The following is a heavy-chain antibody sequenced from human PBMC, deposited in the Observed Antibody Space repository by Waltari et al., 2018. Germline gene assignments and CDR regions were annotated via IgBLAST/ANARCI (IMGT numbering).Heavy chain of an antibody. CDR1: GYSVTNTIY. CDR2: AYNSGST. D-gene: IGHD2-21*02. CDR3: AKNVTGGFFNS. Sequence: QVLLRESGPGLVRPSETLALTCAVSGYSVTNTIYWGWIRQTPGKGLEWIGSAYNSGSTHYNPSLKSRVTISVETSRNQFSLELRSVTAADTAIYYCAKNVTGGFFNSWGQGALVIVSS. V-gene: IGHV4-38-2*01. J-gene: IGHJ4*02.